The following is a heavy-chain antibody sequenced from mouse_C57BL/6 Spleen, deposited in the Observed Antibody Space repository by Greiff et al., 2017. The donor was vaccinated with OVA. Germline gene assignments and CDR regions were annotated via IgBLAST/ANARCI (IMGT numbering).Heavy chain of an antibody. Sequence: QVQLQQSGAELVKPGASVKMSCKASGYTFTSYWITWVKQRPGQGLEWIGDIYPGSGSTNYNEKFKSKATLTVDTSSSTAYMQLSSLTSEDSAVYYCARGLRSLYAMDYWGQGTSVTVSS. J-gene: IGHJ4*01. CDR1: GYTFTSYW. D-gene: IGHD1-1*01. CDR3: ARGLRSLYAMDY. CDR2: IYPGSGST. V-gene: IGHV1-55*01.